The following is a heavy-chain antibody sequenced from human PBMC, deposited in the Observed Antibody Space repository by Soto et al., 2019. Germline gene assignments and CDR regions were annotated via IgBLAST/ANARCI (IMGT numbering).Heavy chain of an antibody. CDR1: GFTFSSYG. Sequence: GGSLRLSCAASGFTFSSYGMHWVRQAPGKGLEWVAVIRYDGSNKYYADSVKGRFTISRDNSKNTLYPQMNSLRAEDTAVYYCARDLGPLSSGCYNGGQGTLVTVSS. D-gene: IGHD6-19*01. J-gene: IGHJ4*02. V-gene: IGHV3-33*01. CDR2: IRYDGSNK. CDR3: ARDLGPLSSGCYN.